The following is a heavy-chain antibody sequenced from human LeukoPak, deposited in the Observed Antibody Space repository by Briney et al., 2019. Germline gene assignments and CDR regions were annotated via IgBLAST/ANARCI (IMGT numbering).Heavy chain of an antibody. D-gene: IGHD4-17*01. CDR2: IINSGGST. V-gene: IGHV3-23*01. Sequence: PGGSLRLSCAASGFTFSNYAMNWVRQAPGKGPEWVSTIINSGGSTYYADSVRGRFTISTDSSKNTLYLQMNSRRDEDTAVYYCAKDIYGDYGGLDYWGQGTLVTVSS. J-gene: IGHJ4*02. CDR1: GFTFSNYA. CDR3: AKDIYGDYGGLDY.